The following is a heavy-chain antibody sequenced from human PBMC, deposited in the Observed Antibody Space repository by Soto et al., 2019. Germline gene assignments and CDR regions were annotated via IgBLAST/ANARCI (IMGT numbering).Heavy chain of an antibody. D-gene: IGHD2-2*01. V-gene: IGHV3-20*01. CDR3: ARLGYCSSTSCYFNYYYMDV. CDR2: INWNGGST. CDR1: GFTLDDYG. J-gene: IGHJ6*03. Sequence: GGSLRLSCAASGFTLDDYGMSWVRQAPGKGLEWVSGINWNGGSTGYADSVKGRFTISRDNAKNSLYLQMNSLRAEDTALYHCARLGYCSSTSCYFNYYYMDVWGKGTTVTVSS.